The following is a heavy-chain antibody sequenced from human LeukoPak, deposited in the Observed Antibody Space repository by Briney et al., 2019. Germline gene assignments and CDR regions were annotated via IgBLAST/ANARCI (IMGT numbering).Heavy chain of an antibody. V-gene: IGHV1-18*01. J-gene: IGHJ4*02. CDR2: ISAYNGNT. CDR3: ARERKQYDSSGYGY. Sequence: ASVKVSCKASGYTFTGYGISWVRQAPGQGLEWMGWISAYNGNTNYAQKLQGRVTMTTDTSTSTAYMELRSLRSDDTAVYYCARERKQYDSSGYGYWGQGTLVTVSS. D-gene: IGHD3-22*01. CDR1: GYTFTGYG.